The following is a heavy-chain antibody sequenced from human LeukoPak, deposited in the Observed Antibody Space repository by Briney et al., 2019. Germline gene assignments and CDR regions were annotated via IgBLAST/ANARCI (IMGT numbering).Heavy chain of an antibody. J-gene: IGHJ4*02. D-gene: IGHD2-15*01. V-gene: IGHV1-2*06. CDR2: INPNSGGT. CDR1: GYTFTGYY. Sequence: ATVKVSCKASGYTFTGYYMHWVRQAPGQGLEWMGRINPNSGGTNYAQKFQGRVTMTRDTSISTAYMELSRLRSDDTAVYYCASPLGYCSGGSCGYWGQGTLVTVSS. CDR3: ASPLGYCSGGSCGY.